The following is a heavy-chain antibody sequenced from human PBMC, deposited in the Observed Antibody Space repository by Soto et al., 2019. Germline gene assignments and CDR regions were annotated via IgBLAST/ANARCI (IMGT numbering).Heavy chain of an antibody. J-gene: IGHJ6*02. CDR2: IYDGEDT. CDR1: GGSISTYY. D-gene: IGHD5-12*01. V-gene: IGHV4-59*01. Sequence: QVRLQESGPGQVKPSETLSLTCTVSGGSISTYYWSWIRQSPGKELEWIGYIYDGEDTSYNPSLKSRVTISVATSKNELSLRLSSVTAADTAVYYCARSIVATSYGRYYGMDVWGRGTTVTVSS. CDR3: ARSIVATSYGRYYGMDV.